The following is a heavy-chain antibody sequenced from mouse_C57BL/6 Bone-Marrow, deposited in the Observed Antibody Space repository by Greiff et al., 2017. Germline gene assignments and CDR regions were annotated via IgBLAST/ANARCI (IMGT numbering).Heavy chain of an antibody. D-gene: IGHD1-1*02. CDR2: IHPNSGST. CDR3: AIYGPNWYFDV. V-gene: IGHV1-64*01. J-gene: IGHJ1*03. CDR1: GYTFTSYW. Sequence: QVQLQQPGAELVKPGASVKLSCKASGYTFTSYWMHWVNQRPGQGLEWIGMIHPNSGSTNYNEKFKSKATLTVDKSSSTAYMQLSSLTSEDSAVYYCAIYGPNWYFDVWGTGTTVTVSS.